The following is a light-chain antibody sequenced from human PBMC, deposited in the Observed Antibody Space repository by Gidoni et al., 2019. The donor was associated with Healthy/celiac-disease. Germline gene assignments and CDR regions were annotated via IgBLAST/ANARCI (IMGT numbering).Light chain of an antibody. J-gene: IGKJ1*01. Sequence: AIQLTRSPSSLSASVGDRVTITCRASQGISSALALYQQKPGKAHKLLIYDASSLESGVPSRFSCSGSGTDFTLTISSLQPEDFATYYCQQFKSYPWTFGQGTKVEIK. CDR2: DAS. CDR3: QQFKSYPWT. V-gene: IGKV1-13*02. CDR1: QGISSA.